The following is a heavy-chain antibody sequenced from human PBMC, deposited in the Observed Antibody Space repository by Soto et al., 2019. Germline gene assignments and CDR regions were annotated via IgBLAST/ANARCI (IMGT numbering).Heavy chain of an antibody. CDR2: INPSGGST. V-gene: IGHV1-46*01. CDR1: GYTFTSHF. D-gene: IGHD5-18*01. Sequence: ASVKVSCKASGYTFTSHFMHWVRQAPGQGLEWMGIINPSGGSTSYAQKFQGRLTMTRDTSTSTVYMELSSLRSEDTAVYYCARDSATVMDRPIEYYFDYWGQGALVTVSS. J-gene: IGHJ4*02. CDR3: ARDSATVMDRPIEYYFDY.